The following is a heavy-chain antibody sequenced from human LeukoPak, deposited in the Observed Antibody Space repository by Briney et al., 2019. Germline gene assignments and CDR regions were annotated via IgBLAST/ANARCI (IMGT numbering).Heavy chain of an antibody. CDR3: ARDTAYCGGDCSDAFDI. J-gene: IGHJ3*02. CDR2: IYYSGST. Sequence: PSETLSLTCTVSGGSISSYYWSWIRQPPGKGLEWIGYIYYSGSTNYNPSLKSRVTISADTSKNQFSLRLSSVTAADTAVYYCARDTAYCGGDCSDAFDIWGQGTMGTVSS. V-gene: IGHV4-59*12. CDR1: GGSISSYY. D-gene: IGHD2-21*02.